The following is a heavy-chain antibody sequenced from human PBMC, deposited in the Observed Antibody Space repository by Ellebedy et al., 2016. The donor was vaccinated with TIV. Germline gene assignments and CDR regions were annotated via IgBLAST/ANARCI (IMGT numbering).Heavy chain of an antibody. D-gene: IGHD6-13*01. CDR1: GFTFRRFA. J-gene: IGHJ4*02. V-gene: IGHV3-30*18. CDR2: VSADGSRR. Sequence: GESLKISXEASGFTFRRFAMHWVRQAPGKGLEWVAVVSADGSRRSYADSVKGRFTISRDNSKNTVFVQMNSLRVEDTAVYYCAKPSDPNPGYSASWATYFDYWGQGTLVTVSS. CDR3: AKPSDPNPGYSASWATYFDY.